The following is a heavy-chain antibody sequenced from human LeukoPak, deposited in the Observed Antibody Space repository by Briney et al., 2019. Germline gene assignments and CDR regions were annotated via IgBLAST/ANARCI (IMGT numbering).Heavy chain of an antibody. CDR3: AREALYYYYGMDV. Sequence: ASVKVSCKASGYTFTGYYMHWVRQAPGQGLEWMGWINPNSGGTNYAQKFQGRVTMTRDTSIGTAYMELSRLRSDDTAVYYCAREALYYYYGMDVWGQGTTVTVSS. CDR1: GYTFTGYY. J-gene: IGHJ6*02. V-gene: IGHV1-2*02. CDR2: INPNSGGT.